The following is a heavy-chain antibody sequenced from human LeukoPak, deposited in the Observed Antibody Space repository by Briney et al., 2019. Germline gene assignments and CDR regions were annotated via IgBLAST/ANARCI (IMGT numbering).Heavy chain of an antibody. Sequence: GGSLRLSCAASGFAVSSNHMNWVRQAPGKGLEWVSVIFNGGSTYYADSVKGRFTISRDNSKNTLYLQMNSLRAEDTAVYYCARDALPHYYDSSGLDYWGQGTLVTVSS. J-gene: IGHJ4*02. V-gene: IGHV3-53*01. CDR1: GFAVSSNH. CDR2: IFNGGST. CDR3: ARDALPHYYDSSGLDY. D-gene: IGHD3-22*01.